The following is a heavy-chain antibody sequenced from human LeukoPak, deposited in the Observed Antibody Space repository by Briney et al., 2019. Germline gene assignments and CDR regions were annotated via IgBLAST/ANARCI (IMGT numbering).Heavy chain of an antibody. CDR1: GVSISSYY. CDR3: ARSELDRYNWNDGYYYYYYMDV. CDR2: IYTSGST. D-gene: IGHD1-1*01. J-gene: IGHJ6*03. V-gene: IGHV4-4*07. Sequence: SETLSLTCTVSGVSISSYYWSWIRQPAGKGLEWIGRIYTSGSTNYNPSLKSRVTMSVDTSKNQFSLKLSSVTAADAAVYYCARSELDRYNWNDGYYYYYYMDVWGKGTTVTVSS.